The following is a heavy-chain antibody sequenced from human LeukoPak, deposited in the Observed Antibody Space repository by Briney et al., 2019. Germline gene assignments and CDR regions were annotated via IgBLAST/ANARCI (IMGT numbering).Heavy chain of an antibody. D-gene: IGHD3-22*01. CDR3: ARDLGADYYDSSGYDY. CDR2: IKQDGSEK. Sequence: PGGSLRLSCAASGFTFSSYWMSWVRQAPGKGLEWVANIKQDGSEKYYVDSVKGRFTISRDNAKNSLYLQMNSLRAEDTAVYYCARDLGADYYDSSGYDYWGQGTLVTVSS. V-gene: IGHV3-7*01. CDR1: GFTFSSYW. J-gene: IGHJ4*02.